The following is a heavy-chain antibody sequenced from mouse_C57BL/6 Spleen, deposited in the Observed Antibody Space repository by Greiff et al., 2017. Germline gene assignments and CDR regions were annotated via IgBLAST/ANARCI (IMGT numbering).Heavy chain of an antibody. Sequence: EVQVVESGEGLVKPGGSLKLSCAASGFTFSSYAMSWVRQTPEQRLEWVAYISRGGDYIYYADTVKGRFTISRDNARNTLYLQMSSLKSEDTAMYYCTRDRDDYYFDYWGQGTTLTVSS. CDR3: TRDRDDYYFDY. CDR1: GFTFSSYA. CDR2: ISRGGDYI. V-gene: IGHV5-9-1*02. J-gene: IGHJ2*01.